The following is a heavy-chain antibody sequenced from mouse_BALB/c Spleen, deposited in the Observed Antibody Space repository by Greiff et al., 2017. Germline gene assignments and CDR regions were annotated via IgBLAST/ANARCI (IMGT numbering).Heavy chain of an antibody. D-gene: IGHD2-4*01. Sequence: QVQLQQSGAELARPGASVKLSCKASGYTFTSYWMQWVKQRPGQGLEWIGAIYPGDGDTRYTQKFKGKATLTADKSSSTAYMQLSSLASEDSAVYYCARRAMITGAMDYWGQGTSVTVSS. J-gene: IGHJ4*01. V-gene: IGHV1-87*01. CDR1: GYTFTSYW. CDR3: ARRAMITGAMDY. CDR2: IYPGDGDT.